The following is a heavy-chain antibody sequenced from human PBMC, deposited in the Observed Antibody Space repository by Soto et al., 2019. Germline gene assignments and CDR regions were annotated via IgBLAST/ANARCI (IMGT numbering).Heavy chain of an antibody. CDR3: VRRGMSKIGFDT. J-gene: IGHJ3*02. CDR2: FNPSGDAT. Sequence: QGQLVQSGAEVKKPGTSVKVSCKASGYIFSNYYMHWVRQAPGQGLEWKGVFNPSGDATHYAQSFQGSVSVTRDTSTSTVYIELRSLSSEDTAVYCFVRRGMSKIGFDTGCPGKRVTFSS. D-gene: IGHD3-10*01. CDR1: GYIFSNYY. V-gene: IGHV1-46*01.